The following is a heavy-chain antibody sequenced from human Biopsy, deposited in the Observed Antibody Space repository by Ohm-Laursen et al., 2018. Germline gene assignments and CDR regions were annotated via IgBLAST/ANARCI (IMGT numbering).Heavy chain of an antibody. CDR3: ARDPLNGHKHFDY. CDR1: SYTFTDYN. Sequence: GSSVKVSCNASSYTFTDYNIHRMRQAPGQGLEWLGYINCKTGATNYAQKFQGTVTMTRDTSISTAYLALGSLRSADTAIYYCARDPLNGHKHFDYWGQGSLVTVSS. D-gene: IGHD2-8*01. J-gene: IGHJ4*02. V-gene: IGHV1-2*02. CDR2: INCKTGAT.